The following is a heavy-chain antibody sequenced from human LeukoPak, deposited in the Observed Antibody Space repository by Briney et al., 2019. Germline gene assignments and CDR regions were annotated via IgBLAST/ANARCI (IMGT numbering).Heavy chain of an antibody. D-gene: IGHD5-18*01. CDR2: IYYSGSI. Sequence: SGTLSLTCTVSGGSISSYYWSWIRQPPGKGLEWIGYIYYSGSIKYNPSLKSRVTMSVDTSKNQFSLKLSSVTAADTAVYYCARGSWIQSSPAIYYFDYWGQGTLVTVSS. J-gene: IGHJ4*02. CDR3: ARGSWIQSSPAIYYFDY. CDR1: GGSISSYY. V-gene: IGHV4-59*01.